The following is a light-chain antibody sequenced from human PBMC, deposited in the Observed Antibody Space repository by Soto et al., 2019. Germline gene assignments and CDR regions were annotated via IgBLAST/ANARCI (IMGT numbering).Light chain of an antibody. CDR3: LLSDSDTHV. CDR1: TGAVTSGHY. J-gene: IGLJ1*01. Sequence: QAVVTQEPSLTGSPGGTVTLPCGSSTGAVTSGHYPYWFQQKAGQVPRTLIYDTNNRHSWTPARFSGSLLGGKAALTLSGAQPEDEAEYYCLLSDSDTHVFGTGTKLTVL. V-gene: IGLV7-46*01. CDR2: DTN.